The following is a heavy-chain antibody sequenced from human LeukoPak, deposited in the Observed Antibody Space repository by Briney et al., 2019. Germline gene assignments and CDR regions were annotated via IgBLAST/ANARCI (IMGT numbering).Heavy chain of an antibody. Sequence: ASVKVSCKASGYTFTAYHMHWVRQAPGQGLEWMGWINPNSGGTNYARKFQGRVTLTRDTSITTAYMELSRLTSDDTAVYYCAKENWIYDYWGQGTLVTVSS. V-gene: IGHV1-2*02. J-gene: IGHJ4*02. CDR2: INPNSGGT. D-gene: IGHD1-7*01. CDR1: GYTFTAYH. CDR3: AKENWIYDY.